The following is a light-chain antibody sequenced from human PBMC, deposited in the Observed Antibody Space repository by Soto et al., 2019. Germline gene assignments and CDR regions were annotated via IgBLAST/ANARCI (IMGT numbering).Light chain of an antibody. CDR1: SRDVGAYDY. V-gene: IGLV2-14*03. J-gene: IGLJ2*01. CDR3: CSYAGSRGLV. CDR2: YVD. Sequence: QSVLTQPASVSGSPGQSITISCTGTSRDVGAYDYVSWYLQYPDKAPQLLIYYVDHRPSGVSSRFSGSKSGNTASLTISGLQAEDEGDYYCCSYAGSRGLVFGGGTKLTVL.